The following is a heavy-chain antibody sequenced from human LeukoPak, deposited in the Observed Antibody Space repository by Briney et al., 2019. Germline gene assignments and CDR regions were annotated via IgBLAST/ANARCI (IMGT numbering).Heavy chain of an antibody. D-gene: IGHD6-13*01. CDR2: INHSGST. CDR1: GGSFSGYY. Sequence: SETLSLTCAVYGGSFSGYYWSWIRPPPGKGLEWIGEINHSGSTNYNPSLKSRVTISVDTSKNQFSLKLSSVAAADTAVYYCARGRRIAAAGFGSYLDYWGQGTLVTVSS. V-gene: IGHV4-34*01. J-gene: IGHJ4*02. CDR3: ARGRRIAAAGFGSYLDY.